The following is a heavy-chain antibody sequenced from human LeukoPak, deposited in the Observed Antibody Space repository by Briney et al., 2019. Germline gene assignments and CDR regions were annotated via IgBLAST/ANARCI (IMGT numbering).Heavy chain of an antibody. CDR2: ISGNGDIT. CDR1: GFTFSSYA. D-gene: IGHD1-1*01. V-gene: IGHV3-23*01. Sequence: PGGSLRLSCAASGFTFSSYAMSWVRQAPEKGLEWVSAISGNGDITYYADTVKGRFSGSRDNSKNTLYLQLNSLGAEDTAVYYCAKDLRGTLSSRGPFEYWGQGTLVTVSS. J-gene: IGHJ4*02. CDR3: AKDLRGTLSSRGPFEY.